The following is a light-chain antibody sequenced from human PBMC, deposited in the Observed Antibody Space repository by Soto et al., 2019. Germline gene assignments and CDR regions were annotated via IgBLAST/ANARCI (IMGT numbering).Light chain of an antibody. CDR2: AAS. Sequence: DIQMTQSPSSLSASVGDRVTITCRASQSISSYLNWYQQKPGRAPKLLIYAASTLQSGVPIRFSGSGSGTDFTLTISSLRPEDFATYYCQQSYSIPHTFGQGTKVEI. J-gene: IGKJ2*01. CDR1: QSISSY. CDR3: QQSYSIPHT. V-gene: IGKV1-39*01.